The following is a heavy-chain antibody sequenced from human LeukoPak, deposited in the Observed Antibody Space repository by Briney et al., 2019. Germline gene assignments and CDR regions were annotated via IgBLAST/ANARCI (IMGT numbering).Heavy chain of an antibody. J-gene: IGHJ3*02. CDR1: GYDFSTFG. Sequence: ASVKVSCKASGYDFSTFGISWVRQAPGQGLEWTEWISAYHGKTNFPQRFQGRVTLTTETSTSTAYMELRSLRSDDTAIYYCARDSPFMVPGTGDAFDIWGQGTMVSVSS. CDR3: ARDSPFMVPGTGDAFDI. CDR2: ISAYHGKT. V-gene: IGHV1-18*01. D-gene: IGHD6-19*01.